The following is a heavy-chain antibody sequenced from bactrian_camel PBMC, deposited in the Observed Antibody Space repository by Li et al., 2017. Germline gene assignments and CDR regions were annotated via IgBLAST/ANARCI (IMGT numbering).Heavy chain of an antibody. CDR3: AGEGYYADVGACIESDFAY. J-gene: IGHJ6*01. D-gene: IGHD2*01. CDR2: IRRSGGET. V-gene: IGHV3S55*01. Sequence: HVQLVESGGGSVQAGGSLRLSCVVSGHSRGSNCVGWYRLPPGRAPAEREGIAAIRRSGGETWYAGSVGGRFTISKVNDEKNLYLQMNSLQPEDTAMYYCAGEGYYADVGACIESDFAYWGQGTQVTVS. CDR1: GHSRGSNC.